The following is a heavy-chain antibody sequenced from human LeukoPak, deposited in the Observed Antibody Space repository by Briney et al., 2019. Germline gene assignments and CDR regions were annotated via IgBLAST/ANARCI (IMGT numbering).Heavy chain of an antibody. Sequence: GGSLRLSCAASGFTFSSYWTHWVRQAPGKGLVWVSRINSDGSSTSYADSVKGRFTISRDNAKNTLYLQMNSLRAEDTAVYYCARMGLEMATALDYWGQGTLVTVSS. J-gene: IGHJ4*02. V-gene: IGHV3-74*01. CDR1: GFTFSSYW. CDR3: ARMGLEMATALDY. D-gene: IGHD5-24*01. CDR2: INSDGSST.